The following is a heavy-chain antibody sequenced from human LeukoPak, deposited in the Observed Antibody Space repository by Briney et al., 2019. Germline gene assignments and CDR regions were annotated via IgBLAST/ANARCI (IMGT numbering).Heavy chain of an antibody. V-gene: IGHV1-2*02. CDR3: ARVSLGTTVVTPESSYYYYGMDV. CDR1: GYTFTGYY. J-gene: IGHJ6*02. CDR2: INPNSGGT. Sequence: ASVKVSFKASGYTFTGYYMHWVRQAPGQGLEWMGWINPNSGGTNYAQKFQGRVTMTRDTSISTAYMELSRLRSDDTAVYYCARVSLGTTVVTPESSYYYYGMDVWGQGTTVTVSS. D-gene: IGHD4-23*01.